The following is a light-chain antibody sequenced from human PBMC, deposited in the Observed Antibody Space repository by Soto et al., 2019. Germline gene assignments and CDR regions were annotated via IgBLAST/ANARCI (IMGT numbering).Light chain of an antibody. CDR3: PPRSNWPPEYT. V-gene: IGKV3-11*01. CDR1: QSVSSY. CDR2: DAS. J-gene: IGKJ2*01. Sequence: EIVLTQSPATLSLSPGERATLSCRASQSVSSYLAWYQQKPGQAPRLLIYDASNRATGIPARFSGSGSGTAFTLTISSLEHEDFAVSCCPPRSNWPPEYTFGQGTKLEIK.